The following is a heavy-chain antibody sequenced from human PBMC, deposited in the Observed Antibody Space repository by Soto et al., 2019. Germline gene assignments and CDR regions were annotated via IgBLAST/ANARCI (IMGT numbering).Heavy chain of an antibody. Sequence: GSLRLSCAASGFTFNFYGMTWVRQAPGKGLEWVSTVSGSGGGTYYADSVKGRFTISRVNSKNTMYLQMSNLRAEDTAVYFCARIGPYCGGDCYPDFDFWGLGTPVTVSS. CDR3: ARIGPYCGGDCYPDFDF. J-gene: IGHJ4*02. CDR1: GFTFNFYG. V-gene: IGHV3-23*01. D-gene: IGHD2-21*02. CDR2: VSGSGGGT.